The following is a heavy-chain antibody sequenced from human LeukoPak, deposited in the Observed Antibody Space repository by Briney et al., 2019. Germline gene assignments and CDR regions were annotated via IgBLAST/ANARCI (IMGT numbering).Heavy chain of an antibody. D-gene: IGHD6-19*01. Sequence: GGSLRLSCAASGFTFSSYSMNWVRQAPGKGLEWVSSISSSSSYIYYADSVKGRFTISRDNAKSSLYLQMNSLRAEDTAVYYCARDTDSSGFGYWGQGTLVTVSS. V-gene: IGHV3-21*01. CDR1: GFTFSSYS. J-gene: IGHJ4*02. CDR3: ARDTDSSGFGY. CDR2: ISSSSSYI.